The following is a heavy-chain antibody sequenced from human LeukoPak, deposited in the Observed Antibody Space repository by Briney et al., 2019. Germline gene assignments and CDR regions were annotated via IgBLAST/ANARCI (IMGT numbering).Heavy chain of an antibody. Sequence: PGRSLRLSCAASGFTFDDYAMHWVRQAPVKGLEWVAVISYDGSTQFYADSVKGRFTISRDNSKNTLDLQMNSLRTDDTAVYFCARGDKAVAFDWFDPWGQGTLVSVSS. D-gene: IGHD6-19*01. J-gene: IGHJ5*02. V-gene: IGHV3-30-3*01. CDR1: GFTFDDYA. CDR3: ARGDKAVAFDWFDP. CDR2: ISYDGSTQ.